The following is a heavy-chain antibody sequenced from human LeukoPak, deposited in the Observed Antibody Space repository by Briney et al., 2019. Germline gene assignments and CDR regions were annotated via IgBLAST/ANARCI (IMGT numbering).Heavy chain of an antibody. J-gene: IGHJ4*02. V-gene: IGHV3-23*01. Sequence: PGGSLRLSCAASGFTFSHYAMSWVRQAPGMGLEWVSSMDGTGGGTYYADSVKGRFTTSRDNSKNTLYLQMRSLRTEDTALYYCATGILSTGLLNYWGQGTLVAVSS. CDR3: ATGILSTGLLNY. D-gene: IGHD1-1*01. CDR2: MDGTGGGT. CDR1: GFTFSHYA.